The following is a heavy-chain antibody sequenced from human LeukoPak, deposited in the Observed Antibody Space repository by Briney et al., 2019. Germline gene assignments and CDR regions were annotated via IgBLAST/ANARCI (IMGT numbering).Heavy chain of an antibody. CDR2: IYYSGST. CDR3: ARGITIFGVDTHFDY. CDR1: GGSISSSSYY. V-gene: IGHV4-39*02. D-gene: IGHD3-3*01. Sequence: SETLSLTCTVSGGSISSSSYYWGWIRQPPGKGLKWIGTIYYSGSTYYNPSLKSRVTISVDTSKNHFSLKLSSVTAADAAVYYCARGITIFGVDTHFDYWGQGTLVTVSS. J-gene: IGHJ4*02.